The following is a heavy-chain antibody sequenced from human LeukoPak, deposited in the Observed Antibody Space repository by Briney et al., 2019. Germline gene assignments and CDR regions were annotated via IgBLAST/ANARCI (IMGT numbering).Heavy chain of an antibody. J-gene: IGHJ5*02. Sequence: GGSLRLSCAASGFTVSSNYMSWVRQAPGKGLEWVSVIYSGGSTYYADSAKGRFTISRHNSKNTLYLQMNSLRAEDTAVYYCARTYFYGDYVDRFDPWGQGTLVTVSS. CDR2: IYSGGST. CDR1: GFTVSSNY. D-gene: IGHD4-17*01. V-gene: IGHV3-53*04. CDR3: ARTYFYGDYVDRFDP.